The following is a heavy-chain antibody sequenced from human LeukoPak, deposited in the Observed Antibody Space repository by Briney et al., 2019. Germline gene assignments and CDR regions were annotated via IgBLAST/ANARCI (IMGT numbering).Heavy chain of an antibody. CDR3: ARLERGSSGPGY. Sequence: ASVKASCKASGYTFTGYYMHWVRQAPGQGLEWMGWINPNSGGTNYAQKFQGRVTLTRDTSISTAYMELSRLRSDDTAVYYCARLERGSSGPGYWGQGTLVTVSS. D-gene: IGHD6-6*01. CDR1: GYTFTGYY. J-gene: IGHJ4*02. V-gene: IGHV1-2*02. CDR2: INPNSGGT.